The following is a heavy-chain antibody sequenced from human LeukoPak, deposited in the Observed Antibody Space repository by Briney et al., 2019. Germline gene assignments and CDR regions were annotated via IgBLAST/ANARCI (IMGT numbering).Heavy chain of an antibody. D-gene: IGHD3-10*01. Sequence: SETLSLTCAVYGGSFSGYYWSWIRQPPGKGLEWIREINHSGSTNYNPSLKSRVTISVDTSKNQFSLKLSSVTAADTAVYYCARGRLPGTGITMVRGVIPHSYYYYYMDVWGKGTTVTVSS. CDR3: ARGRLPGTGITMVRGVIPHSYYYYYMDV. V-gene: IGHV4-34*01. CDR2: INHSGST. J-gene: IGHJ6*03. CDR1: GGSFSGYY.